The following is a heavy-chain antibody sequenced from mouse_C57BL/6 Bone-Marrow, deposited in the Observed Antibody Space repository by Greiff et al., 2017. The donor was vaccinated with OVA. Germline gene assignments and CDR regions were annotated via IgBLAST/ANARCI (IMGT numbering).Heavy chain of an antibody. CDR1: GYTFTSYW. D-gene: IGHD2-1*01. Sequence: VQLQQPGAELVKPGASVKVSCKASGYTFTSYWMHWVKQRPGQGLEWIGRIHPSDSDTNYNQKFKGKATLTVDQSSSTAYMQLSSLTSEDSAVYYCAIDYYGNYVRLAWFAYWGQGTLVTVSA. V-gene: IGHV1-74*01. CDR2: IHPSDSDT. J-gene: IGHJ3*01. CDR3: AIDYYGNYVRLAWFAY.